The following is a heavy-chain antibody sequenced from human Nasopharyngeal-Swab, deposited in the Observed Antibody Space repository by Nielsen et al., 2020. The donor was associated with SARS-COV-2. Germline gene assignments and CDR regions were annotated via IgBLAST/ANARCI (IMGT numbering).Heavy chain of an antibody. J-gene: IGHJ6*02. V-gene: IGHV3-23*01. CDR3: AKVRDYITIFDVVPTDYYGMDV. Sequence: GESLKISCAASGFTFSKYAMNWVRQAPGKGLEWISRISDTGTGTYYADSVKGQFTISRDNSRNTLYLQMDRLRVEDTAVYYCAKVRDYITIFDVVPTDYYGMDVWGQGTTVTVSS. CDR1: GFTFSKYA. CDR2: ISDTGTGT. D-gene: IGHD3-3*01.